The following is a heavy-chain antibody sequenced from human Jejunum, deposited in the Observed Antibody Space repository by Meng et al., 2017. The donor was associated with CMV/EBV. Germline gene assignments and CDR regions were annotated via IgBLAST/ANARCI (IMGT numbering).Heavy chain of an antibody. J-gene: IGHJ4*02. D-gene: IGHD6-19*01. CDR2: MNPNRGTT. CDR3: ATGVADFEY. V-gene: IGHV1-8*01. CDR1: GYTFTSYD. Sequence: QVQLVQSGAEVKKPGTSVKVSCKASGYTFTSYDINWVRQGTGQGLEWMGWMNPNRGTTGYAQKFQGRVTMTRNISKSTAYMDLSSLRSEDTAVYYCATGVADFEYWGQGTLVTVSS.